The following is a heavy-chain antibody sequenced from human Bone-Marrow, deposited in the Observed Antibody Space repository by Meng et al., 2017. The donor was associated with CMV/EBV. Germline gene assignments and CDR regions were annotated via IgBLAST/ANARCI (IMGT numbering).Heavy chain of an antibody. CDR2: IVPALGVT. V-gene: IGHV1-69*02. D-gene: IGHD2-15*01. CDR3: AGRREVVVAAYFSYYFDH. J-gene: IGHJ4*02. Sequence: TFNSYTITWVRRAAGQGPEWMGRIVPALGVTNYEQQLQDRVRIIADKSTSTSYMELRSLRSDDTAIYYGAGRREVVVAAYFSYYFDHWGRGALVTVSS. CDR1: TFNSYT.